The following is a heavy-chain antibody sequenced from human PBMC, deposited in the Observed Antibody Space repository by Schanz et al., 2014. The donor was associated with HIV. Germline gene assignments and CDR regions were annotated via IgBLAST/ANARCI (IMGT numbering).Heavy chain of an antibody. Sequence: QVQLVQSGAEMKKPGALVKVSCKASGYTFTSYVITWVRQAPGQGLEWMGWISAYNGNINYAQKFRDRVTMTTDTSTTTASMELRSLRSDDTAVYYCARGAAEMATMTPWRYWGQGTLVTVSS. CDR1: GYTFTSYV. J-gene: IGHJ4*02. CDR3: ARGAAEMATMTPWRY. D-gene: IGHD5-12*01. V-gene: IGHV1-18*01. CDR2: ISAYNGNI.